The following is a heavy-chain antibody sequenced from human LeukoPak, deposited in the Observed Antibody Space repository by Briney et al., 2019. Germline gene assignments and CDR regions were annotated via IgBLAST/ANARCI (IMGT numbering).Heavy chain of an antibody. Sequence: SETLSLTCTVSGGSISGYYWSWIRQPPGKGLEWIGYIYYSGSTNYNPSLKSRVTISVDTSKNQFSLKLSSVTAADTAVYYCASSKRPFDYWGQGTLVTVSS. V-gene: IGHV4-59*08. J-gene: IGHJ4*02. CDR2: IYYSGST. CDR3: ASSKRPFDY. D-gene: IGHD5-24*01. CDR1: GGSISGYY.